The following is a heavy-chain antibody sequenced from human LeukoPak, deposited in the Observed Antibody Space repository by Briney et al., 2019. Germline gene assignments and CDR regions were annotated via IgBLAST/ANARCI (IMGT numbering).Heavy chain of an antibody. J-gene: IGHJ6*02. CDR3: ASATYCSSTSCYQEYYYGMDV. D-gene: IGHD2-2*01. CDR2: IYTSGST. V-gene: IGHV4-61*02. Sequence: PSETLSLTCTVSGGSISSGSYYWSWIRQPAGKGLEWFGRIYTSGSTNYNPSLKSRVTISVDTSKNQFSLKLSSVTAADTAVYYCASATYCSSTSCYQEYYYGMDVWGQGTTVTVSS. CDR1: GGSISSGSYY.